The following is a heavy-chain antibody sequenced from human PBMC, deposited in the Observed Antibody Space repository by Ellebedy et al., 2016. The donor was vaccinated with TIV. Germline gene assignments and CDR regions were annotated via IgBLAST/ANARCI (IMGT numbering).Heavy chain of an antibody. CDR1: GGSISSYY. Sequence: MPSETLSLTCTVSGGSISSYYWSWIRQPPGKGLEWIGYIYYSGSTNYNPSLKSRVTISVDTSKNQFPLKLSSVTAADTAVYYCARGTGGYSGYDGYYYYGMDVWGQGTTVTVSS. J-gene: IGHJ6*02. V-gene: IGHV4-59*12. CDR3: ARGTGGYSGYDGYYYYGMDV. D-gene: IGHD5-12*01. CDR2: IYYSGST.